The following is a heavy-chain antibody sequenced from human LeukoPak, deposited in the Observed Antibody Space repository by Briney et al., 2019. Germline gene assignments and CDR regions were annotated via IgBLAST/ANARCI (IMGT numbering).Heavy chain of an antibody. V-gene: IGHV5-51*01. CDR3: ARQSGASSGWAFDY. D-gene: IGHD6-19*01. CDR1: GYNFTSYW. J-gene: IGHJ4*02. CDR2: IYPGDSDT. Sequence: GESLQISCKGSGYNFTSYWIAWVRQMPGKGLEWMGIIYPGDSDTRYSPSFQGQVTISADKSISTAYLQWRSLKASDTAMYYCARQSGASSGWAFDYWGQGTLVTVSS.